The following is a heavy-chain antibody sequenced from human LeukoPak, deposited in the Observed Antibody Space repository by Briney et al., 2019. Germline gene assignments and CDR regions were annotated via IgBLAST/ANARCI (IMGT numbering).Heavy chain of an antibody. D-gene: IGHD3-3*01. CDR1: GFTFSSYA. CDR2: ISSNDGPT. V-gene: IGHV3-23*01. CDR3: AKGDYDFWSASSHFDY. Sequence: GGSLRLSCAASGFTFSSYAMSWVRQAPGKGLEWVSSISSNDGPTYYADSVKGRFIISRDNSKNTLYLQINSLSAEDTAVYYCAKGDYDFWSASSHFDYWGQGTLVTVSS. J-gene: IGHJ4*02.